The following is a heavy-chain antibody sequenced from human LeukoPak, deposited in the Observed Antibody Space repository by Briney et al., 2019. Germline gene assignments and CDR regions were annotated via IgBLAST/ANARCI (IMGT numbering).Heavy chain of an antibody. CDR2: IKSKTDGGTT. CDR1: GFTFTNAW. CDR3: TTTHSGDGYNVLGY. J-gene: IGHJ4*02. V-gene: IGHV3-15*01. D-gene: IGHD5-24*01. Sequence: GGSLRLSCAASGFTFTNAWMSWVRQAPGKGLEWVGRIKSKTDGGTTDYAAPVKGRFTISRDDSKNTLYLQMNSLKTEDTAVYYCTTTHSGDGYNVLGYWGQGTLVTVSS.